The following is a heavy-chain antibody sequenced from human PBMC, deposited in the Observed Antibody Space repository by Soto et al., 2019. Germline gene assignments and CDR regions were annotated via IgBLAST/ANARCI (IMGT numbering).Heavy chain of an antibody. Sequence: GGSLRLSCAASGFTFSNYAMTWVRQAPGKGLECVSLISGSGGSTYYADSVKGRFTISRDNSKNTLYLQMNSLGAEDTAVYYCAQLHSRVPSSGRYFDYWGQGALVTVSS. V-gene: IGHV3-23*01. CDR1: GFTFSNYA. CDR2: ISGSGGST. CDR3: AQLHSRVPSSGRYFDY. J-gene: IGHJ4*02. D-gene: IGHD3-16*02.